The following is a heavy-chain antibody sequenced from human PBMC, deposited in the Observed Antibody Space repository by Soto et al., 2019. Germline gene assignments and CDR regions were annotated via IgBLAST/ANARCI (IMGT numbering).Heavy chain of an antibody. J-gene: IGHJ6*02. V-gene: IGHV3-30-3*01. Sequence: QVQLVESGGGVVQPGRSLRLSCAASGFTFSSYAMHWVRQAPGKGLEWVAVISYDGSNKYYADSVKGRFTISRDNSKNTLYLQMNSLRAEDTAVYYCARDGPSGWVNYYYYYGMDVWGQGTTVTVSS. D-gene: IGHD6-19*01. CDR1: GFTFSSYA. CDR3: ARDGPSGWVNYYYYYGMDV. CDR2: ISYDGSNK.